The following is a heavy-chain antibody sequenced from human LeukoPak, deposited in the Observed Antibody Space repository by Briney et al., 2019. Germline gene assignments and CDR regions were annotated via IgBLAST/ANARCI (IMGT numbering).Heavy chain of an antibody. CDR3: ARLTVVVVAATV. Sequence: SETLSLTCTVSGGSISSSSYYWGWIRQPPGKGLEWIGSIYYSGSTYYNPSLKSRVTISVDTPKNQFSLKLSSVTAADTAVYYCARLTVVVVAATVWGKGTTVTVSS. V-gene: IGHV4-39*01. D-gene: IGHD2-15*01. CDR2: IYYSGST. J-gene: IGHJ6*04. CDR1: GGSISSSSYY.